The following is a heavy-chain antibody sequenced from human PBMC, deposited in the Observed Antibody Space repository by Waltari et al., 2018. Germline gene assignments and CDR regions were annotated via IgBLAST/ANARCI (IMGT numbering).Heavy chain of an antibody. CDR1: GDRVSSNSVT. Sequence: QVHLQQSGPGLVKPSQTLSLTCPISGDRVSSNSVTWTWIRQSPSRGLEWLGRTFYRSKWSNDYAVSVKSRITISPDTSKNQFSLQLDSVTPDDTAVYYCARAMTVAGRSGLFDFWGQGTLVTVSS. D-gene: IGHD6-19*01. V-gene: IGHV6-1*01. J-gene: IGHJ4*02. CDR3: ARAMTVAGRSGLFDF. CDR2: TFYRSKWSN.